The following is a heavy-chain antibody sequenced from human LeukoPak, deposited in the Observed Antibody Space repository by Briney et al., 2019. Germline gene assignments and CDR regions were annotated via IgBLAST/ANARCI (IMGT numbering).Heavy chain of an antibody. J-gene: IGHJ4*02. Sequence: GGSLRLPCAASGFTFSSYGMHWVRQAPGKGLEWVAVISYDGSNKYYADSVKGRFTISRDNSKNTLYLQMNSLRAEDTAVYYCAKDSGGSLDYWGQGTLVTVSS. CDR2: ISYDGSNK. V-gene: IGHV3-30*18. CDR3: AKDSGGSLDY. D-gene: IGHD1-26*01. CDR1: GFTFSSYG.